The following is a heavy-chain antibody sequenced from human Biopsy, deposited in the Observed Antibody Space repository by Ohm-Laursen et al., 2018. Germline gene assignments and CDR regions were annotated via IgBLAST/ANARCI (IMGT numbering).Heavy chain of an antibody. CDR1: GASVKTSGYF. CDR2: ISYNERT. Sequence: TLSLTCNVSGASVKTSGYFWAWIRQRPRKGLEWIGYISYNERTHYNPSLTSRLAISFDTSNNRISLQLRSVSVADTAVYYCVREPKTGTAEAWYFDLWGRGSPVTVPS. V-gene: IGHV4-31*03. J-gene: IGHJ2*01. D-gene: IGHD3-9*01. CDR3: VREPKTGTAEAWYFDL.